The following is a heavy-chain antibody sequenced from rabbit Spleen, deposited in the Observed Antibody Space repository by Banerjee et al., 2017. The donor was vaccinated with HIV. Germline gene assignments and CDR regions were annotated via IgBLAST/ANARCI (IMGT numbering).Heavy chain of an antibody. CDR2: VEVRGGAI. D-gene: IGHD8-1*01. Sequence: QEQLVESGGGLVQPEGSLTLTCTASGFSFSNNYYVCWVRQAPGKGLEWIACVEVRGGAIWYAAWAKGRFTISKASSTTVTLQVTSLTAADTATYFCAREGTYNAPYYTGMDLWGPGTLVTVS. CDR1: GFSFSNNYY. J-gene: IGHJ6*01. V-gene: IGHV1S45*01. CDR3: AREGTYNAPYYTGMDL.